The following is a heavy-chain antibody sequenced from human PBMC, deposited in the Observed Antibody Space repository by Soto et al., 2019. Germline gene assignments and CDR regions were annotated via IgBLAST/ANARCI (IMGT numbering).Heavy chain of an antibody. CDR3: ARSLYVDDVHWGFDL. Sequence: QVTLKESGPVLVKLTETLTLTCTVSGFSLRNTRMGVSWIRQSPGKALEWLAHIFSNDAKSYSPSLKSRLAISGDTAKSRVVLTMTNVALVDTATYYCARSLYVDDVHWGFDLWGRGTLVTVSS. CDR1: GFSLRNTRMG. CDR2: IFSNDAK. J-gene: IGHJ2*01. D-gene: IGHD7-27*01. V-gene: IGHV2-26*01.